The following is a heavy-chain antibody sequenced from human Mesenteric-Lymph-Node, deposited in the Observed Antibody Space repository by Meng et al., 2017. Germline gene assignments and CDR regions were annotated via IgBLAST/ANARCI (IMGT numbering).Heavy chain of an antibody. J-gene: IGHJ4*01. D-gene: IGHD2-21*01. Sequence: QGPLQASGPGLVKPSQTLSLTCAISGDSVSSSSAAWNWIRQSPSRGLEWLGRTYYRSKWYNDYAASVKSRITINPDTSKNQFSLQLNSVTPEDTAVYYCLRVGGASSSRGVWGQGTLVTVSS. V-gene: IGHV6-1*01. CDR1: GDSVSSSSAA. CDR2: TYYRSKWYN. CDR3: LRVGGASSSRGV.